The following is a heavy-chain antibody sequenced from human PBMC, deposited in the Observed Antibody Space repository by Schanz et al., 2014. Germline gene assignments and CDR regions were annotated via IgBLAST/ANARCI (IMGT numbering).Heavy chain of an antibody. J-gene: IGHJ4*02. CDR2: TWYDENNK. CDR3: ARANYRRKINVEY. D-gene: IGHD3-16*02. CDR1: FIFSNYV. Sequence: FIFSNYVMNCLRQAPGKGLEWVAVTWYDENNKYYADSVKARFTMSRDNSNNMLYLQTNSLRAEDTAVYYSARANYRRKINVEYWGRGTLVTVAP. V-gene: IGHV3-33*01.